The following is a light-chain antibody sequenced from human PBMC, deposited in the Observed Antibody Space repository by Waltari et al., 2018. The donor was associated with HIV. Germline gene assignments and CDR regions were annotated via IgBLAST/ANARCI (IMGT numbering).Light chain of an antibody. J-gene: IGKJ4*01. CDR3: QQFYSSPPT. CDR2: WAS. Sequence: DIVMTQSPDSLAVSPGERATISCKSSQSVLSSSNNQNYLTWYQQKPGQPPKLIMYWASTRKSGVPDRFSGSGSGTDFTLTISSLQAEDVAVYYCQQFYSSPPTFGGGTKVEIK. CDR1: QSVLSSSNNQNY. V-gene: IGKV4-1*01.